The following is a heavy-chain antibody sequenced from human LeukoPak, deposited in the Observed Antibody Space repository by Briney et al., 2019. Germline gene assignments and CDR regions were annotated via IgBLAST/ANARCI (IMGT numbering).Heavy chain of an antibody. CDR2: ISGSGGST. J-gene: IGHJ3*02. Sequence: GGSLRLSCAASGFTFSSYAMSWVRQAPGKGLEWVSAISGSGGSTYYADSVKGRFTISRDNSKNTLYLQMNSLRAEDTAVYYCAKVGEEWELLGVGAFDIWGQGQWSPSLQ. D-gene: IGHD1-26*01. CDR3: AKVGEEWELLGVGAFDI. V-gene: IGHV3-23*01. CDR1: GFTFSSYA.